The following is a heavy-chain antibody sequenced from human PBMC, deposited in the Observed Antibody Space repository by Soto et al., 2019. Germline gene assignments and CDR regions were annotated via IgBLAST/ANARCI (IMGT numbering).Heavy chain of an antibody. V-gene: IGHV3-23*01. CDR3: ARWDGYADL. Sequence: LRLSCAASVSTFSYYSMAWVRQTPEKGLEWVSGMSIGDAKTFYIDSVRGRFTVSRDSVKNTVDLQMNSLRAEDTALYYCARWDGYADLWGQGTLVTVSS. CDR1: VSTFSYYS. CDR2: MSIGDAKT. D-gene: IGHD5-12*01. J-gene: IGHJ4*02.